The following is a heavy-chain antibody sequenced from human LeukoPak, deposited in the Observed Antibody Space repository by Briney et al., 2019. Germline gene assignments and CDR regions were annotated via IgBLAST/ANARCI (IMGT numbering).Heavy chain of an antibody. Sequence: GGCLRLSCAASGFTFSSYEMNWVRQAPGKGLEWVSYISSSVSTIYYADSVKGRFTISRDNAKNSLYLQMNSLRAEDTAVYYCARAPEWVRSSWPYYFDYWGQGTLVTVSS. CDR3: ARAPEWVRSSWPYYFDY. V-gene: IGHV3-48*03. J-gene: IGHJ4*02. CDR1: GFTFSSYE. D-gene: IGHD6-13*01. CDR2: ISSSVSTI.